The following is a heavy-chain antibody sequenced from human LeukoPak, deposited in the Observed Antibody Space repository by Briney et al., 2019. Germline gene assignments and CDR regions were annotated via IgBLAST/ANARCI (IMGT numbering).Heavy chain of an antibody. V-gene: IGHV4-39*01. CDR2: ITGNT. J-gene: IGHJ3*02. Sequence: SETLSLTCPVSGASVSSPDDYWGWIRQPPGKGLEWSGSITGNTLYNPSLTSRVSMSIDLSKNQFTLRLSSVTAADTAVYYCARHSHRRGNAFEIWGPGTMVTVSS. CDR3: ARHSHRRGNAFEI. D-gene: IGHD3-16*02. CDR1: GASVSSPDDY.